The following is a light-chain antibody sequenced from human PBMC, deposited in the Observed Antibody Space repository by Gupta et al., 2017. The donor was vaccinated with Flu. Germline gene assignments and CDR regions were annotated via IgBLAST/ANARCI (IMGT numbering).Light chain of an antibody. J-gene: IGLJ2*01. V-gene: IGLV1-44*01. Sequence: QTVLTQLRSAPGAPAQTVTISCSGSMSNIGTKAANWYQQVSGTSPKLLIYSSYHRPSGVPDRFSGSESGTSASLAINGLQADDEADYYCAAWYDRLNGVIFGGGTKLTVL. CDR3: AAWYDRLNGVI. CDR2: SSY. CDR1: MSNIGTKA.